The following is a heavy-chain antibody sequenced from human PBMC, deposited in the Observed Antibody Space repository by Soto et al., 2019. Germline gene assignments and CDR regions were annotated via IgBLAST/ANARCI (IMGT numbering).Heavy chain of an antibody. V-gene: IGHV1-18*01. D-gene: IGHD1-26*01. Sequence: QVQLVQSGAEVKKPGASVRVSCTVSGYTFTSYDINWVRQAPGQVLEWRGWIKIYNNHTYYAEKLQGRVTMTADTSTSTAYMELRSLRSADTAVYYCASLVAAPREVPYYVGQGTLVTFSS. CDR3: ASLVAAPREVPYY. CDR2: IKIYNNHT. CDR1: GYTFTSYD. J-gene: IGHJ4*02.